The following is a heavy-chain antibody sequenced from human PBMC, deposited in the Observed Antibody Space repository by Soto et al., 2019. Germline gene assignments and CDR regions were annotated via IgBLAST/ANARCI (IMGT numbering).Heavy chain of an antibody. Sequence: QEQLVESGGGVVQPGTSVRLSCAVPGGIFHGYGMHWVRQAPGKGLEWVAIIRFDGSNEEYADSVKGRFTISRDNSKNTLYLQMNTLGAEDTAVYYCARDGIGGTVFRGYLDYWGRATVVTVSS. CDR3: ARDGIGGTVFRGYLDY. V-gene: IGHV3-33*01. J-gene: IGHJ4*02. D-gene: IGHD1-7*01. CDR1: GGIFHGYG. CDR2: IRFDGSNE.